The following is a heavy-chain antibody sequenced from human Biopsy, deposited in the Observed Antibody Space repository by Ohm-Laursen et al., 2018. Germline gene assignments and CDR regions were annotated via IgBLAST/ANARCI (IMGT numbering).Heavy chain of an antibody. Sequence: SETLSLTCVVSGYSVTNDYYWGWIRQPPGKGLEWIGNIYYDGITYYNPSLKSRVAMSVDTSKNQFSLRLTSVTAADTAVYYCARATNSTGWPYYSFYGMDVWGQGTTVTVSS. V-gene: IGHV4-38-2*01. J-gene: IGHJ6*02. CDR2: IYYDGIT. CDR1: GYSVTNDYY. D-gene: IGHD2/OR15-2a*01. CDR3: ARATNSTGWPYYSFYGMDV.